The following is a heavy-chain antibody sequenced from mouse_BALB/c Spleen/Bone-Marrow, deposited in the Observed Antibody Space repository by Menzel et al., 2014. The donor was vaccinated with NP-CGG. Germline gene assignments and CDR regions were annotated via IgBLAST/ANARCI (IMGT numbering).Heavy chain of an antibody. CDR1: GYTFTTYV. J-gene: IGHJ3*01. CDR3: ARTLDAYYAVPY. CDR2: INPSNDGT. Sequence: EVQLQQSGPELVKPAPSLTMTCKASGYTFTTYVIHWAKQNPGQGLEWVGDINPSNDGTKYNAQFTGMATRTSDTSNTKAYIDLNSLNAEDAAVYYCARTLDAYYAVPYWGQGTLVTVAS. D-gene: IGHD6-5*01. V-gene: IGHV1-14*01.